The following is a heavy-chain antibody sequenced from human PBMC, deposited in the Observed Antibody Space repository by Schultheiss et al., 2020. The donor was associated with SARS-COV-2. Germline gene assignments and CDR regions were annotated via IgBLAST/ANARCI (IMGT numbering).Heavy chain of an antibody. V-gene: IGHV4-34*01. CDR3: ARNSGGSCYSCWFDP. CDR2: INHSGST. Sequence: SETLSLTCTVSGGSISRGGYYWSWIRQHPGKGLEWIGEINHSGSTNYNPSLKSRVTISVDTSKNQFSLKLSSVTAADTAVYYCARNSGGSCYSCWFDPWGQGTLVTVSS. CDR1: GGSISRGGYY. D-gene: IGHD2-15*01. J-gene: IGHJ5*02.